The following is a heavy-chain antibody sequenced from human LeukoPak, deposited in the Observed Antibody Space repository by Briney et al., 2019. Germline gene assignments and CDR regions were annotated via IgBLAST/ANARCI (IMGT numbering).Heavy chain of an antibody. Sequence: PGGSLRLSCAASGFTFSSYAMSWVRQAPGKGLEWVSAISGSGGSTYYADSVKGRFTISRDNFKNTLYLQMNSLRAEDTAVYYCAQTGTGGDYSFDYWGQGTLVTVSS. J-gene: IGHJ4*02. V-gene: IGHV3-23*01. D-gene: IGHD4-11*01. CDR1: GFTFSSYA. CDR2: ISGSGGST. CDR3: AQTGTGGDYSFDY.